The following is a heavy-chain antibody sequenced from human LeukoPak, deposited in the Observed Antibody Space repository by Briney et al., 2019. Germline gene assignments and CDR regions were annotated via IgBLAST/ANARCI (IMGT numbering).Heavy chain of an antibody. V-gene: IGHV3-7*01. Sequence: GGSLRLSCAASGFTFSTYWINWVRQAPGKGLEWVAVINQDGNEKYYVDSVRGRFTISRDNAKNSLYLQMNSLRAEDTAVYYCARDFRNAGDYWGQGTLVTASS. CDR2: INQDGNEK. J-gene: IGHJ4*02. CDR3: ARDFRNAGDY. CDR1: GFTFSTYW.